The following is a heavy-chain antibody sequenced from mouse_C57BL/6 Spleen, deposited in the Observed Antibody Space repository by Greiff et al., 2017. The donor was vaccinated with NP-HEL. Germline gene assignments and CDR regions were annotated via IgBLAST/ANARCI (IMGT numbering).Heavy chain of an antibody. CDR1: GYAFSSSW. CDR2: IYPGDGDT. CDR3: AREYYYAMDY. J-gene: IGHJ4*01. V-gene: IGHV1-82*01. Sequence: VQLQQSGPELVKPGASAKISCKASGYAFSSSWMNWVKQRPGKGLEWIGRIYPGDGDTNYNGKFKGKATLTADKSSSTAYMQLSSLTSEDSAVYFCAREYYYAMDYWGQGTSVTVSS.